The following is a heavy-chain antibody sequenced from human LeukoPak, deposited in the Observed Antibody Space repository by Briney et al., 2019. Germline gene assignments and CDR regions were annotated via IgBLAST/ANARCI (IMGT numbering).Heavy chain of an antibody. CDR2: ISEDGGTT. V-gene: IGHV3-43*02. CDR1: RFTQIDFV. D-gene: IGHD2-15*01. J-gene: IGHJ6*03. Sequence: GGSLRLSCTAARFTQIDFVVQRGRQVPGKSLEWVALISEDGGTTDCASSVEGRFTISRDNTQKSLFLEMNNLGTEDTALYYCAYCGRSDHAIFAGRWYPYSYYSLDVWGKGTTVIVSS. CDR3: AYCGRSDHAIFAGRWYPYSYYSLDV.